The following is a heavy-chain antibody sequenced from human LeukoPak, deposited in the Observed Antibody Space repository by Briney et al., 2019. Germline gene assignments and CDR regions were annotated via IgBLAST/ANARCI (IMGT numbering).Heavy chain of an antibody. V-gene: IGHV3-30-3*01. CDR1: GFTFSSYT. D-gene: IGHD2-21*02. CDR2: ISYDGSNK. Sequence: GGSLRLSCAASGFTFSSYTMHWVRQAPGKGLEWVAVISYDGSNKYYADSVKGRFTISRDNSKNTLYLQMNSLRAEDTAVYYCARDNEAYCGGDCYSDYWGQGTLVTVSS. J-gene: IGHJ4*02. CDR3: ARDNEAYCGGDCYSDY.